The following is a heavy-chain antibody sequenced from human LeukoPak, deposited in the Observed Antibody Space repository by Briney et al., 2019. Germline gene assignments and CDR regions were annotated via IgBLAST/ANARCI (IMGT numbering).Heavy chain of an antibody. D-gene: IGHD5-18*01. CDR1: GGSFSGYY. CDR3: ARVLLNVGTAMADY. CDR2: INHSGST. Sequence: SETLSLTCAVYGGSFSGYYWSWIRQPPGKGLEWIGEINHSGSTNYNPSLKSRVTISVDTSRNQFSLKLSSVTAADTAVYYCARVLLNVGTAMADYWGQGTLVTVSS. J-gene: IGHJ4*02. V-gene: IGHV4-34*01.